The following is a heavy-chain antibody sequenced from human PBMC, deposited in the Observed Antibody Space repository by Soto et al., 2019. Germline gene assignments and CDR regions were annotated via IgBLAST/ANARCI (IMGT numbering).Heavy chain of an antibody. CDR3: ARGGDAYKMGRY. CDR1: SASISSSSYT. V-gene: IGHV4-61*05. Sequence: SETLSLTCTVSSASISSSSYTWGWIRQPPGKRLEWLGYLYFNGNTDYNPSLKSRVTISVDTSKNQFSLNLSSVSAADTAVYHCARGGDAYKMGRYWGQGTRVTVSS. D-gene: IGHD3-10*01. CDR2: LYFNGNT. J-gene: IGHJ4*02.